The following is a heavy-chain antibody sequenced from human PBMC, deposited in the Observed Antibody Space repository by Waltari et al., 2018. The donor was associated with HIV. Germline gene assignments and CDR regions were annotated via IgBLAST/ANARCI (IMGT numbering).Heavy chain of an antibody. D-gene: IGHD2-21*01. Sequence: QVQLQESGPGQVEPSGTLSLTCAVSGGSISTYNWWTWVRQPPGKGLEWIGEIYHPGSTKYKKSLKSRVTISVDKSKNQFSLELRSVTAADTAVYYCVRVVSDGNGSSWLDPWGQGTLVTVSS. V-gene: IGHV4-4*02. CDR1: GGSISTYNW. J-gene: IGHJ5*02. CDR3: VRVVSDGNGSSWLDP. CDR2: IYHPGST.